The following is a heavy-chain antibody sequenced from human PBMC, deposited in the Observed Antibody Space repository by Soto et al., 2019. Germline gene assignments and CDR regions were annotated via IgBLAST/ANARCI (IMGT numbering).Heavy chain of an antibody. D-gene: IGHD1-1*01. J-gene: IGHJ6*02. Sequence: SQTLSLTCAISGDSVSSNSAAWNWIRQSPSRGLEWLGRTYYRSKWYNDYAVSVKSRITINPATSKNQFSLQLNSVTPEDTAVYYCARDAWNLPRYGYYYYGMDVWGQGTTVTVSS. CDR2: TYYRSKWYN. CDR3: ARDAWNLPRYGYYYYGMDV. V-gene: IGHV6-1*01. CDR1: GDSVSSNSAA.